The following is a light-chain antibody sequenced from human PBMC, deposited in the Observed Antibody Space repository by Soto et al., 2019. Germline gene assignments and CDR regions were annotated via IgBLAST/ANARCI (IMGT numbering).Light chain of an antibody. CDR2: AAS. V-gene: IGKV1-39*01. CDR1: QSISNH. CDR3: QQSYSSPPT. J-gene: IGKJ1*01. Sequence: DIQMTQSASSLSASLEDRVIITCRASQSISNHLNWYQQKPGKAPKLLIFAASSLQSGVPSRFSGSRYGPDFNLTISSLQTEDFATYYCQQSYSSPPTLGQGTKVDIK.